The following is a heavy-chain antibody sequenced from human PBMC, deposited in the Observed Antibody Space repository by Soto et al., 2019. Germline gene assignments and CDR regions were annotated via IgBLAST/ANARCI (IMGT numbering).Heavy chain of an antibody. D-gene: IGHD2-15*01. J-gene: IGHJ4*02. CDR1: GFTFSSYA. CDR3: ARTHKIYGGNGFDY. CDR2: IPYDGSNK. Sequence: QVQLVESGGGVVQPGRSLRLSCAASGFTFSSYAMHWVRQAPGKGLEWVAVIPYDGSNKYYADSVKGRFTISRDNSKNTLYLQMNSLRAEDTAVYYCARTHKIYGGNGFDYWGQGTLVTVSS. V-gene: IGHV3-30-3*01.